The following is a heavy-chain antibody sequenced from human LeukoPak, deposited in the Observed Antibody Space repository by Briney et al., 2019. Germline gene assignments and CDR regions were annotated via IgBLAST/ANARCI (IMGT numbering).Heavy chain of an antibody. CDR2: IYSDGST. V-gene: IGHV3-66*01. Sequence: GWSLRLSCAASGFTVSRNYMTWVRQAPGKGLEWVSVIYSDGSTFYTDSVKGRSTISRDNSKNTLYLQMNSLRVEDTAVYYCATDFRYGSAWGPGTLLTISS. D-gene: IGHD3-10*01. J-gene: IGHJ4*02. CDR3: ATDFRYGSA. CDR1: GFTVSRNY.